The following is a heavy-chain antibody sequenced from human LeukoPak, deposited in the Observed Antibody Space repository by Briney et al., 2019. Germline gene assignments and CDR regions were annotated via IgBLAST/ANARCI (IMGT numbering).Heavy chain of an antibody. V-gene: IGHV5-51*01. CDR1: GYNFTNYW. CDR3: ASRYYSGSFADAFDI. J-gene: IGHJ3*02. D-gene: IGHD1-26*01. CDR2: IYPGDSDA. Sequence: GESLKISCKGSGYNFTNYWIAWVRQMPGKGLKWMGIIYPGDSDARYSPSFQGQVTISADKSISTAYLQWSSLKASDTAMYYCASRYYSGSFADAFDIWGQGTMVTVSS.